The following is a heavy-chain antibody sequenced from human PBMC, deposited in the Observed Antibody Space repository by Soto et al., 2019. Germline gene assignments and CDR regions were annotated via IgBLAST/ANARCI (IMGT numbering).Heavy chain of an antibody. D-gene: IGHD3-10*01. Sequence: ETRSLTCTFSGGSSRRHYWSWIRQPKGKGLEWIGHIDYSGNTKYNPSLKSRVTMSVDRSKNQFSLKLSSVTAADTALYYCARLWAGEDYYFGLDVWGQGTTVTVSS. CDR1: GGSSRRHY. J-gene: IGHJ6*02. V-gene: IGHV4-59*11. CDR3: ARLWAGEDYYFGLDV. CDR2: IDYSGNT.